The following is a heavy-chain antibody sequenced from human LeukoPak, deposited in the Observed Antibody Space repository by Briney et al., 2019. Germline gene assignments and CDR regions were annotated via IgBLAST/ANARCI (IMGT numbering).Heavy chain of an antibody. D-gene: IGHD3-10*01. CDR1: GLTFSSNY. V-gene: IGHV3-53*01. CDR2: IYTGGST. CDR3: AKTGRGGMTGAFDI. Sequence: GGSLRLSCAASGLTFSSNYMSWVRQAPGKGLEWVSVIYTGGSTYYSESVKGGFTISRDNSKNTLYLQITTLRAEDTAVYYFAKTGRGGMTGAFDIWGQGTMVTVSS. J-gene: IGHJ3*02.